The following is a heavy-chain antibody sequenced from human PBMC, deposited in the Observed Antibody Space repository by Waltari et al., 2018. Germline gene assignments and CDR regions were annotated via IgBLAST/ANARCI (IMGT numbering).Heavy chain of an antibody. D-gene: IGHD6-13*01. J-gene: IGHJ4*02. V-gene: IGHV3-73*01. CDR2: MRRKPTKYAT. CDR1: GFTFSGST. Sequence: EVQVVESGGGLVQPGGSLKLSCATSGFTFSGSTIHWVRQTSGKGLKWIGRMRRKPTKYATRYTASVEGRFTISRYESENAAYLQMSSLMTEDTAVYYCTGGAVTGTDFWGQVTLVTVSS. CDR3: TGGAVTGTDF.